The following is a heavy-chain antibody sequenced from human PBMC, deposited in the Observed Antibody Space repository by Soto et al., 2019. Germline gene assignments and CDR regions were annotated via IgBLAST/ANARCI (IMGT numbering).Heavy chain of an antibody. CDR1: GFTFSSYW. Sequence: LRLSCAASGFTFSSYWMSWVRQAPGKALEGVANIKQDGSEEYYVDSAKGRFTISRDNAKNSLYLQMNSLRAEDTAVYYCAREGTSGDFWGGYYRTADRFVPWGQGTLVTVFS. CDR2: IKQDGSEE. D-gene: IGHD3-3*01. J-gene: IGHJ5*02. CDR3: AREGTSGDFWGGYYRTADRFVP. V-gene: IGHV3-7*01.